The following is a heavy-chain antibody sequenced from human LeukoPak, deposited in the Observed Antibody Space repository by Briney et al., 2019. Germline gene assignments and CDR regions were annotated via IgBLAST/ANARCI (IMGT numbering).Heavy chain of an antibody. Sequence: SETLSLTCAVSSYSISSGYYWGWTRQPPGKGLEWIQRIYHSGSTYYNPSLKRRLPISVDTSKNQFSLRLSSVTAADTAVYYCARSDTIFGVTYFDYWGQGTLVTVSS. CDR1: SYSISSGYY. V-gene: IGHV4-38-2*01. CDR3: ARSDTIFGVTYFDY. J-gene: IGHJ4*02. CDR2: IYHSGST. D-gene: IGHD3-3*01.